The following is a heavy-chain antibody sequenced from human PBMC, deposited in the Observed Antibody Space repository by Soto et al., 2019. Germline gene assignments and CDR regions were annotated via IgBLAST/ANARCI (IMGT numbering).Heavy chain of an antibody. CDR3: ARQKVSSAWYAENWFDP. Sequence: SETLSLTCTVSGGSISSGNYYWGLIRQPPGKGLEWIGSINYSGSTYYNPSLKSRVTVSADTSRNHFSLRLSSVTAADTAVYYCARQKVSSAWYAENWFDPWGQGTLVTVSS. D-gene: IGHD6-19*01. CDR1: GGSISSGNYY. V-gene: IGHV4-39*01. CDR2: INYSGST. J-gene: IGHJ5*02.